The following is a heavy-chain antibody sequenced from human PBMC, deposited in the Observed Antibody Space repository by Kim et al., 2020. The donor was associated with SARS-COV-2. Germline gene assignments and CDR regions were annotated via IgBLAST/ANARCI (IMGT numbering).Heavy chain of an antibody. CDR2: INHSGST. D-gene: IGHD5-12*01. J-gene: IGHJ6*02. CDR3: AIIVATTKKYYYYYGMDV. CDR1: GGSFSGYY. V-gene: IGHV4-34*01. Sequence: SETLSLTCAVYGGSFSGYYWSWNRQPPGKGLEWIGEINHSGSTNYNPSLKSRVTISVDTSKNQFSLKLSSVTAADTAVYYCAIIVATTKKYYYYYGMDVWGQGTTVTVSS.